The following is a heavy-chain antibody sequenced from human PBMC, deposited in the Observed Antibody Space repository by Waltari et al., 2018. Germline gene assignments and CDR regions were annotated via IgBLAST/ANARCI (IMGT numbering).Heavy chain of an antibody. CDR2: ISGSGGST. CDR1: GFTFSSYA. CDR3: AGGGGIAAAVYNWFDP. D-gene: IGHD6-13*01. Sequence: EVQLLESGGGLVQPGGSLRLSCTASGFTFSSYAMSWVRKATGKGLEWVSAISGSGGSTYYADSVKGRFTISRDNSKNTLYLQMNSLRAEDTAVYYCAGGGGIAAAVYNWFDPWGQGTLVTVSS. J-gene: IGHJ5*02. V-gene: IGHV3-23*01.